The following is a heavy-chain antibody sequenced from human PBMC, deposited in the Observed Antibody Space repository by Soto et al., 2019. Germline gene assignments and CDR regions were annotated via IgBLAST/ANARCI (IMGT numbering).Heavy chain of an antibody. CDR1: GVNFSSYG. J-gene: IGHJ4*02. D-gene: IGHD5-18*01. Sequence: GGSLRLSCAASGVNFSSYGMHWVRQAPGKGLEWVSVICSGSSTIYYADSVKGRFTISRDNAKNSLYLQMNSLRDEDTAVYYCARDRGYTYGFDFWGQGALVTVSS. V-gene: IGHV3-48*02. CDR2: ICSGSSTI. CDR3: ARDRGYTYGFDF.